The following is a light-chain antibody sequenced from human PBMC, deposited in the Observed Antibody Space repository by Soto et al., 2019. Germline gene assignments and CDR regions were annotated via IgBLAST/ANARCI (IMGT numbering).Light chain of an antibody. CDR3: QQHNSFPRS. CDR2: GAS. CDR1: QSISNY. J-gene: IGKJ2*01. Sequence: DIQMTQSPSSLSASVGDRVTITCRASQSISNYLNWYQQRPGKAPKLLIYGASSLQSGVPSRFSGSGSGTEFTLTISSLQPEDFATYYCQQHNSFPRSFGQGTKLEIK. V-gene: IGKV1-39*01.